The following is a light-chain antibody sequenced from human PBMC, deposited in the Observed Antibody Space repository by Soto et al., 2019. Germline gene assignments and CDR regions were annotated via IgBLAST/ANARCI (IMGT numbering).Light chain of an antibody. Sequence: DIMLKQSPGTLSFSPGERATLSCRASQSVSGSDLAWYQQKPGQAPRLLIYDASNRATGIPARFSGSGSGTDFTLTISSLEPEDFAVYYCQQRSNWPITFGQGTRLEIK. CDR1: QSVSGSD. CDR3: QQRSNWPIT. J-gene: IGKJ5*01. CDR2: DAS. V-gene: IGKV3D-20*02.